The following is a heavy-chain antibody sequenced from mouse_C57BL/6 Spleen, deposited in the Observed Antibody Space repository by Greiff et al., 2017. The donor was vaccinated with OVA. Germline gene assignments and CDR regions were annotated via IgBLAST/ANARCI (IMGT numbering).Heavy chain of an antibody. CDR1: GFTFSDYG. J-gene: IGHJ2*01. V-gene: IGHV5-17*01. D-gene: IGHD2-5*01. Sequence: EVKLMESGGGLVKPGGSLKLSCAASGFTFSDYGMHWVRQAPEKGLEWVAYISSGSSTIYYADTVKGRFTISRDNAKNTLFLQMTSLRSEDTAMYYCARDSNYEDYWGQGTTLTVSS. CDR3: ARDSNYEDY. CDR2: ISSGSSTI.